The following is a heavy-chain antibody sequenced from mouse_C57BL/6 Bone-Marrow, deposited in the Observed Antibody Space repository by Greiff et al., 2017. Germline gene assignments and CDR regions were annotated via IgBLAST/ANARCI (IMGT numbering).Heavy chain of an antibody. D-gene: IGHD1-1*01. CDR2: ISSGGSYT. V-gene: IGHV5-6*01. CDR1: GFTFSSYG. J-gene: IGHJ2*01. Sequence: EVQLVESGGDLVKPGGSLKLSCAASGFTFSSYGMSWVRQTPDKRLEWFATISSGGSYTYYPDSVKGRFTISRDNAKNTLYLQMSSLKSEDTAMYYCARGGVVATNYFDYWGKGTTLTVSS. CDR3: ARGGVVATNYFDY.